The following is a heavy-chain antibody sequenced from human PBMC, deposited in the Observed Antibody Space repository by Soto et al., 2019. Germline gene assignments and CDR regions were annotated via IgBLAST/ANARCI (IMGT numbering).Heavy chain of an antibody. Sequence: SETLSLTCTVSGGSISSGGYSWSWIRQPPGKGLEWIGYIYYSGSTNYNPSLKSRVTISVDTSKNQFSLKLSSVTAADTAVYYCARNYDSSGYYQNWFDPWGQGTLVTVSS. D-gene: IGHD3-22*01. V-gene: IGHV4-61*08. J-gene: IGHJ5*02. CDR2: IYYSGST. CDR3: ARNYDSSGYYQNWFDP. CDR1: GGSISSGGYS.